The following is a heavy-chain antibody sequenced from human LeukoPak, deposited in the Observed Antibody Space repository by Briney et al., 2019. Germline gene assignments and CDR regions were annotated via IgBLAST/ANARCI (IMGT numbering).Heavy chain of an antibody. J-gene: IGHJ4*02. CDR2: INDDATET. D-gene: IGHD6-19*01. Sequence: AGGSLRLSCAASGFTFRSYCMTWVRQAPGKGLEWVANINDDATETNYIDSVKGRFTISRDNVRNSLHLQMDSLRAEDTAVYYCSGGGGWESDFWGQGTLVTVSS. CDR1: GFTFRSYC. CDR3: SGGGGWESDF. V-gene: IGHV3-7*03.